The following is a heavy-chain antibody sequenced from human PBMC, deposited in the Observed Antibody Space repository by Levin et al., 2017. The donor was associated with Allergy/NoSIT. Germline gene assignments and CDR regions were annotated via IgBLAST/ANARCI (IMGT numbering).Heavy chain of an antibody. J-gene: IGHJ6*02. CDR2: IYYRGST. CDR3: ASHNYLYYVYGLDG. V-gene: IGHV4-39*01. Sequence: SETLSLTCTVSGGSISSSSYYWVWIRQPPGKGLEWIGSIYYRGSTHYNPSLKSRVTISVDTSKNQFSLKVSSVTAADTAVFYCASHNYLYYVYGLDGWGQGTTVTVSS. D-gene: IGHD1-7*01. CDR1: GGSISSSSYY.